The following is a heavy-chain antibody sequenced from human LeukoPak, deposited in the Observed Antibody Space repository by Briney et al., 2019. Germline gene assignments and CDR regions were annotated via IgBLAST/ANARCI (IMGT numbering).Heavy chain of an antibody. J-gene: IGHJ6*03. D-gene: IGHD3-22*01. CDR1: DYYINNGYY. CDR3: ARGRFDYYDSSGYYRPREYYSYYYYMDV. V-gene: IGHV4-38-2*02. CDR2: IYHSGNT. Sequence: SETLSLTCRVSDYYINNGYYWGWIRQPPVKGLEWIGSIYHSGNTYYNPSLKSRVTISVDTSKNQFSLKLSSVTAADTAAYYCARGRFDYYDSSGYYRPREYYSYYYYMDVWGKGTTVTISS.